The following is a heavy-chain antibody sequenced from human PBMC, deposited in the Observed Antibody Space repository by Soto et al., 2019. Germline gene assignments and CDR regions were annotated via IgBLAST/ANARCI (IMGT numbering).Heavy chain of an antibody. D-gene: IGHD6-19*01. J-gene: IGHJ5*02. Sequence: TLSLTCTVSGGSFRDDGYSWNWTRQSPGKGLEWIGCIFHSGSTLYSPSLKSRVSMSLDVSKNQFSLALTSVTAADTAVYYCATSSSGWPDWFDPWSPGSLVTVSS. CDR3: ATSSSGWPDWFDP. V-gene: IGHV4-30-2*06. CDR2: IFHSGST. CDR1: GGSFRDDGYS.